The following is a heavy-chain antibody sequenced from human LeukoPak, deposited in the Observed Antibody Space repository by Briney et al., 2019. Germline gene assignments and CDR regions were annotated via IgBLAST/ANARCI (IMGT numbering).Heavy chain of an antibody. V-gene: IGHV1-18*01. D-gene: IGHD6-19*01. CDR1: GYTFTSYG. CDR3: ATDQAWLVD. J-gene: IGHJ4*02. Sequence: ASVKVSCKASGYTFTSYGISWVRQAPGQGLEWMGWISAYNGNTNYAQKLQGRVTMTEDTSTDTAYMELSSLRSEDTAVYYCATDQAWLVDWGQGTLVTVSS. CDR2: ISAYNGNT.